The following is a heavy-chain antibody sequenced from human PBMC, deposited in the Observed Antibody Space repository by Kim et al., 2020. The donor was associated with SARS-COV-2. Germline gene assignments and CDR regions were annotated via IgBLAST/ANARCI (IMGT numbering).Heavy chain of an antibody. V-gene: IGHV3-66*04. Sequence: SVKGRFTISRDNSKNTLYLQMNSLRAEDTAVYYCARLHTTPPYYYYGMDVWGQGTTVTVSS. J-gene: IGHJ6*02. CDR3: ARLHTTPPYYYYGMDV. D-gene: IGHD4-17*01.